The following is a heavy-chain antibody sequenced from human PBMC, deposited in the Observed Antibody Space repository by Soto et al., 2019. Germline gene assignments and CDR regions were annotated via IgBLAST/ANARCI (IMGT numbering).Heavy chain of an antibody. D-gene: IGHD2-21*02. CDR1: GYTFTSYY. CDR2: VNPSGGHT. CDR3: ARGGHVVVVTAALDY. J-gene: IGHJ4*02. V-gene: IGHV1-46*01. Sequence: ASVKVSCKASGYTFTSYYMHWVRQAPGQGLEWMGTVNPSGGHTTYAQHFLGRVTMTRDTSTSTLYMELTSLTSDDTAIYYCARGGHVVVVTAALDYWGQGTLVTVSS.